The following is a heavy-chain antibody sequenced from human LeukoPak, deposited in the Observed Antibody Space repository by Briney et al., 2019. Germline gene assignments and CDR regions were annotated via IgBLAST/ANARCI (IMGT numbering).Heavy chain of an antibody. Sequence: PGGSLRLSCVASGFILSSYEMNWVRQAPGKGLEWVANINQDGSEKNCVDSVKGRFAISRDNAKNSLYLQMNSLRAEDTAVYYCANNRASLDYWGQGTLVTVSS. V-gene: IGHV3-7*02. J-gene: IGHJ4*02. CDR3: ANNRASLDY. CDR1: GFILSSYE. D-gene: IGHD2/OR15-2a*01. CDR2: INQDGSEK.